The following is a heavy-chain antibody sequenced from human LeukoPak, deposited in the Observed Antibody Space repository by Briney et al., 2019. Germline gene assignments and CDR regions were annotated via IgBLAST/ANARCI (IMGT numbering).Heavy chain of an antibody. CDR2: IYRSTNGETT. V-gene: IGHV3-15*01. Sequence: GGSLRLSCAASGNAFSNAWMTWVRQAPGRGLEWVGRIYRSTNGETTDYGAPVKGRFTMSRDDSKNTLYLQMNSLKTEDTAVYYCTTYSSGSCPFWGQGTLVTVSS. D-gene: IGHD6-19*01. CDR1: GNAFSNAW. J-gene: IGHJ4*02. CDR3: TTYSSGSCPF.